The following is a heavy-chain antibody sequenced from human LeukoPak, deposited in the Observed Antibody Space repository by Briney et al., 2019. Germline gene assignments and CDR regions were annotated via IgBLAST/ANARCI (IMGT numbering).Heavy chain of an antibody. J-gene: IGHJ4*02. CDR1: GYTFTDYY. V-gene: IGHV1-2*02. D-gene: IGHD6-19*01. CDR2: INPNSGST. Sequence: ASVTVSCKASGYTFTDYYMYWVRQAPGQGLEWMGWINPNSGSTNYAREFQGRVTMTRDTSISTAYMELSSLRSDDTAVFFCARDAYSSGGVGGYFDYWGQGTLVTVSS. CDR3: ARDAYSSGGVGGYFDY.